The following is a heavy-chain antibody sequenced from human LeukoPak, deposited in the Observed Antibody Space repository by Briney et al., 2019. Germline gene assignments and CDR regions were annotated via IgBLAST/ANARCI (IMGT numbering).Heavy chain of an antibody. J-gene: IGHJ4*02. V-gene: IGHV4-39*01. CDR1: GVSISSSYSY. CDR2: IYYTGNT. CDR3: ARQTGSGLFILP. D-gene: IGHD3/OR15-3a*01. Sequence: WETLSLTCTVSGVSISSSYSYWGWIRQPPGMGLEWIGSIYYTGNTYYNASLKSQVSISIDTSKNQFSLKLTSATAADTAVYYCARQTGSGLFILPGGQGTLVTVSS.